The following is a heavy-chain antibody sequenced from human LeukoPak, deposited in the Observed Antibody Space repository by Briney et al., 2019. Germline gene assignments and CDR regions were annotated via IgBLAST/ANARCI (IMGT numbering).Heavy chain of an antibody. V-gene: IGHV4-30-4*08. D-gene: IGHD2-21*01. CDR1: GGSISSGGYY. Sequence: SQTLSLTCTVSGGSISSGGYYWSWIRQPPGKGLEWIGYIYYSGSTYYNPSLKSRVTISVDTSKNQFSLKLSSVTAADTAVYYCARDGPPYCGGDCYSRYFQHWGQGTLVTVSS. CDR3: ARDGPPYCGGDCYSRYFQH. J-gene: IGHJ1*01. CDR2: IYYSGST.